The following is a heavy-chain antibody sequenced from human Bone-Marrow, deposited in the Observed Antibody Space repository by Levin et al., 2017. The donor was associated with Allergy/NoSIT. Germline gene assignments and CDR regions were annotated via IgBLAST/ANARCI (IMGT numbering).Heavy chain of an antibody. CDR1: GGSISSSSYY. CDR3: ARDRGIAAAGTRGALKHLDP. J-gene: IGHJ5*02. CDR2: IYYSGST. V-gene: IGHV4-39*07. Sequence: SQTLSLTCTVSGGSISSSSYYWGWIRQPPGKGLEWIGSIYYSGSTYYNPSLKSRVTISVDTSKNQFSLKLSSVTAADTAVYYCARDRGIAAAGTRGALKHLDPWGQGTLVTVSS. D-gene: IGHD6-13*01.